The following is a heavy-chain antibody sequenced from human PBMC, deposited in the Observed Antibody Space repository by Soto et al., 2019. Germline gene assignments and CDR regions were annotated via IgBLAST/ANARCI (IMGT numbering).Heavy chain of an antibody. V-gene: IGHV3-15*07. D-gene: IGHD6-19*01. CDR1: GFTFSNAW. CDR3: TTVGPGAVAGTYYYYGMDV. CDR2: IKSKTDGGTT. Sequence: GGSLRLSCAASGFTFSNAWMNWVRQAPGKGLEWVGRIKSKTDGGTTDYAAPVKGRFTISRDDSKNTLYLQMNSLKTEDTAVYYCTTVGPGAVAGTYYYYGMDVWGQGTTVTVSS. J-gene: IGHJ6*02.